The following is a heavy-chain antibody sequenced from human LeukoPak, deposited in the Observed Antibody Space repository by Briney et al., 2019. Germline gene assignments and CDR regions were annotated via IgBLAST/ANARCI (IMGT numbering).Heavy chain of an antibody. D-gene: IGHD3-10*01. J-gene: IGHJ5*02. V-gene: IGHV3-21*04. Sequence: GGSLRLSCAASGFTFSSYAMSWVRQAPGKGLEWVSSISSSSSYIYYADSVKGRFTISRDNAKNSLYLQMNSLRAEDTAVYYCAREAASITMVRGVINWFDPWGQGTLVTVSS. CDR2: ISSSSSYI. CDR3: AREAASITMVRGVINWFDP. CDR1: GFTFSSYA.